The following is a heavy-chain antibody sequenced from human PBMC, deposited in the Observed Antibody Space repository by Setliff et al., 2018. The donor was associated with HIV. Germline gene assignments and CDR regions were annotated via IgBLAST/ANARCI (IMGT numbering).Heavy chain of an antibody. J-gene: IGHJ3*01. CDR3: VRGDVAFLGVLSPLAV. Sequence: GGSLRLSCEASGFTFSDAWMNWVRQAPGKGLEWVGRIKSKNDGGTTDYADSVKGRFTISRDISKNTVYLQMNSLRPEDTAVYFCVRGDVAFLGVLSPLAVWGQGTMVTVSS. V-gene: IGHV3-15*01. D-gene: IGHD1-26*01. CDR2: IKSKNDGGTT. CDR1: GFTFSDAW.